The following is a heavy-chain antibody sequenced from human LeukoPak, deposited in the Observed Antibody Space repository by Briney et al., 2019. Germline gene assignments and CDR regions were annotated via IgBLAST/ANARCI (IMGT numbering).Heavy chain of an antibody. D-gene: IGHD4-17*01. CDR1: GFTFDDYA. J-gene: IGHJ4*02. V-gene: IGHV3-20*04. CDR2: TSVNGAVT. CDR3: ARDRDGDEDFDY. Sequence: GGSLRLSCAASGFTFDDYAMHWVRQAPGKGLEWLSHTSVNGAVTTYADSVKGRFTISSDTAKNSLYLQLNSLTVGDTAMYYCARDRDGDEDFDYWGRGTLVTVSS.